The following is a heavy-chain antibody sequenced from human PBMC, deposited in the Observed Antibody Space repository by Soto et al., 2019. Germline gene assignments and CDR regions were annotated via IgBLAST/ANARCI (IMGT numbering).Heavy chain of an antibody. D-gene: IGHD6-13*01. CDR1: GGSISSGGYY. Sequence: QVQLQESGPGLVKPSQTLSLTCTVSGGSISSGGYYWSWIRQHPGKGLEWIGYIYYSGSTYYNPSLKSRVTLSVDTSKNQFSLKLSSVTAADTAVYYCARGRRAAAENWFDPWGQGTLVTVSS. CDR3: ARGRRAAAENWFDP. J-gene: IGHJ5*02. V-gene: IGHV4-31*03. CDR2: IYYSGST.